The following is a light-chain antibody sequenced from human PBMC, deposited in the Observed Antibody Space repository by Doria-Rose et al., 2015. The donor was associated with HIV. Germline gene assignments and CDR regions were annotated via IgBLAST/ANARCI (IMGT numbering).Light chain of an antibody. J-gene: IGKJ1*01. CDR1: QSFSSTY. CDR2: DGS. CDR3: HQYGTSWT. Sequence: IVMTQSPGTLSLSPGERATLSCRASQSFSSTYLAWYQQKPGQAPSLLIYDGSTRATVIPDSVSASGSGTDFTLTINRPEPEDFALYYCHQYGTSWTFGQGTKVEI. V-gene: IGKV3-20*01.